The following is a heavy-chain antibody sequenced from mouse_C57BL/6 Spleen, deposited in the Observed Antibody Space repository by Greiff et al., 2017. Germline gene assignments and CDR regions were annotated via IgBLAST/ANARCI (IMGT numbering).Heavy chain of an antibody. CDR2: INPNNGGT. J-gene: IGHJ2*01. D-gene: IGHD2-2*01. CDR3: ARGGGWLRYFDY. V-gene: IGHV1-22*01. Sequence: EVQLQESGPELVKPGASVKMSCKASGYTFTDYNMHWVKQSHGKSLEWIGYINPNNGGTSYNQKFKGKATLTVNKSSSTAYMELRSLTSEDSAVYYCARGGGWLRYFDYWGQGTTLTVSS. CDR1: GYTFTDYN.